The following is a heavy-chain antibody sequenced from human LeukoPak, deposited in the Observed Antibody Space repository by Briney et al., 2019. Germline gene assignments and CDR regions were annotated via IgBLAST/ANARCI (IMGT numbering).Heavy chain of an antibody. V-gene: IGHV4-31*03. J-gene: IGHJ4*02. CDR2: IYYSGST. CDR3: AREFGGYDSFFDY. Sequence: PSETLSLTCTVSGGSISSGGNYWSRIRQHPGKGLEWIGYIYYSGSTYYNPSLKSRVTISVDTSKNQFSLKLSSVTAAHTAVYYCAREFGGYDSFFDYWGQGTLVTVSS. D-gene: IGHD5-12*01. CDR1: GGSISSGGNY.